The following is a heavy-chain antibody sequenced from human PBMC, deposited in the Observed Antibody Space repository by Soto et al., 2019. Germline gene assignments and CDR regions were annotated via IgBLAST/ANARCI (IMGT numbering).Heavy chain of an antibody. D-gene: IGHD1-1*01. CDR1: GFTFSTYA. V-gene: IGHV3-23*01. J-gene: IGHJ5*02. CDR2: ISPSGGDT. CDR3: ARRPTATAS. Sequence: EAQMLESGGGSVQPGGSLRLSCAASGFTFSTYAVAWVRQSPGKGLEWVSSISPSGGDTWYADSVKGRFTISRDNSKNTLYLQMYSLRVEDTAVYYCARRPTATASWGQGTLVTVSS.